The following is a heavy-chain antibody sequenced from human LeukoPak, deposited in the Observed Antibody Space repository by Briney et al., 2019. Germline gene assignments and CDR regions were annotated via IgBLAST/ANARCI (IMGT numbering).Heavy chain of an antibody. J-gene: IGHJ6*03. CDR3: ARDVVVPAAIDYYYYMDV. Sequence: SETLSLTCTVSGGSISSYYWSWIRQPAGKGLEWIGRIYTSGSTNYNPSLKSRVTMSVDTSKNQFSLKLSSVTAADTAVYYCARDVVVPAAIDYYYYMDVWGKGTTVTVSS. CDR2: IYTSGST. CDR1: GGSISSYY. V-gene: IGHV4-4*07. D-gene: IGHD2-2*02.